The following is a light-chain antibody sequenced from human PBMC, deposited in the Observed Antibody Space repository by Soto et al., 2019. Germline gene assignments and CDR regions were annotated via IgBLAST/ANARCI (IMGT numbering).Light chain of an antibody. Sequence: EIVLTQSPGTLSLSPGERATLSCRASQSVSSSYLAWYQQKPGQAPRLLIYGASSRATGIPDRFSGSGSGTDFTLTISRLEPEDSAVYYCQQYGSSHQTFGQGTKLEIK. V-gene: IGKV3-20*01. CDR2: GAS. CDR3: QQYGSSHQT. CDR1: QSVSSSY. J-gene: IGKJ2*01.